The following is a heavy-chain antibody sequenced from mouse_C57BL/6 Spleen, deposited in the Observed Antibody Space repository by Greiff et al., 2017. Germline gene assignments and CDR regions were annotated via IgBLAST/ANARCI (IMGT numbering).Heavy chain of an antibody. J-gene: IGHJ1*03. CDR3: ARSRGSTMITDWYFDV. CDR2: IDPSDSYT. V-gene: IGHV1-69*01. Sequence: QVQLQQPGAELVMPGASVKLSCKASGYTFTSYWMHWVKQRPGQGLEWIGEIDPSDSYTNYNQKFQGKSTLTVDKSSSTAYMQLSSLTSEDSAVYYCARSRGSTMITDWYFDVWGTGTTVTVSS. D-gene: IGHD2-4*01. CDR1: GYTFTSYW.